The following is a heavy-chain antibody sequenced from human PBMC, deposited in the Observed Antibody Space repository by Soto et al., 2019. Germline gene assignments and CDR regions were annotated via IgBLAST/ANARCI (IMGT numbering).Heavy chain of an antibody. J-gene: IGHJ4*02. V-gene: IGHV3-66*01. Sequence: GGSLRLSFAASGFTVSSNYMSWVRQAPGKGLEWVSVIYSGGSTYDADSVKGRFTISRDNSKNTLYLQMNSLRAEDTAVYYCARDRQSSGWCHYWGQGTLVTVSS. CDR3: ARDRQSSGWCHY. CDR1: GFTVSSNY. D-gene: IGHD6-19*01. CDR2: IYSGGST.